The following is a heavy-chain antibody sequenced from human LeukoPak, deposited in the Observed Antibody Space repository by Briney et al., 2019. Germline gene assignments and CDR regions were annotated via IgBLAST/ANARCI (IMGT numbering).Heavy chain of an antibody. V-gene: IGHV4-4*07. CDR2: IYTSGST. D-gene: IGHD2-2*02. CDR3: ARDIVVVPAAIKAYNWFDP. CDR1: GGSISSYY. Sequence: SETLSLTCTVSGGSISSYYWSWIRQPAGKGLEWIGRIYTSGSTNYNPSLKSRVTMSVDTSKNQFSLKLSSVTAADTAVYYCARDIVVVPAAIKAYNWFDPWGQGTLVTVSS. J-gene: IGHJ5*02.